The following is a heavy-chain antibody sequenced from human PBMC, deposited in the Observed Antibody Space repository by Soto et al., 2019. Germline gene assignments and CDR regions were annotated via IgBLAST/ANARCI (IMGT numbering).Heavy chain of an antibody. D-gene: IGHD2-2*01. J-gene: IGHJ5*02. CDR3: AKDYRARYCTGTSCYNWFDP. V-gene: IGHV3-23*01. Sequence: PGGSLRLSCAGSGFTFSNYAMTWVRQAPGKGLEWVSAISGSGDNTYYADSVKGRFTISRDNSKNTLYLQMNSLRAEDTAVYFCAKDYRARYCTGTSCYNWFDPWGQGTLVTVSS. CDR1: GFTFSNYA. CDR2: ISGSGDNT.